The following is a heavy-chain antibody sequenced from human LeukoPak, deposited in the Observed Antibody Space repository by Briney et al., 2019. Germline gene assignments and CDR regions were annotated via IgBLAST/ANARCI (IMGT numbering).Heavy chain of an antibody. V-gene: IGHV4-38-2*01. CDR2: ISYSGST. CDR3: AKQPRFCSGGSCYSHWDFDL. CDR1: DYSISSGYY. D-gene: IGHD2-15*01. Sequence: SETVSLTCAVSDYSISSGYYWGWIRQPPGKGLEWIGSISYSGSTYYNPSLKSRVTISVDTSKNQFSLKLSSVTAADTAVYYCAKQPRFCSGGSCYSHWDFDLWGRGTLVTVSS. J-gene: IGHJ2*01.